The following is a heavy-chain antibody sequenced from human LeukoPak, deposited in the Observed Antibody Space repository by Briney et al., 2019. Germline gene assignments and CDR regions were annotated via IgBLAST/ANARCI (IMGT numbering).Heavy chain of an antibody. CDR3: ARGSCSGGSCPYDF. Sequence: GGSLRLSCAASGFSFSNHGMNWVRQAPGKGLEWVAVVTYNGNHKNYADSVKGRFTISRDNSKNTLYLQMNSLRAEDTAVFYCARGSCSGGSCPYDFWGQGTLVTVSS. V-gene: IGHV3-33*05. D-gene: IGHD2-15*01. CDR1: GFSFSNHG. J-gene: IGHJ4*02. CDR2: VTYNGNHK.